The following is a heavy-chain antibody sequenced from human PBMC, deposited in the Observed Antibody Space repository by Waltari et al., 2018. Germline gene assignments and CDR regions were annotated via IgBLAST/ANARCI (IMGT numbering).Heavy chain of an antibody. CDR1: GFAFSNSA. CDR3: AKGTERYGGWAPIFDS. Sequence: EVHLLESGGDLVQTGGSLRLSCAASGFAFSNSAMSWVRQAPGKWLEWVSVISTMGGSAKYADSVQGRYTISMDNSKKTLHLQMNSLRVEDTAVYYCAKGTERYGGWAPIFDSWGQGTQVTVSS. CDR2: ISTMGGSA. J-gene: IGHJ4*02. D-gene: IGHD6-19*01. V-gene: IGHV3-23*01.